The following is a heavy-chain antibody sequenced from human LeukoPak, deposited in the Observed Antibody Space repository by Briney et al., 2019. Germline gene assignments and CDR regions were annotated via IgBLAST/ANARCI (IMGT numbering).Heavy chain of an antibody. J-gene: IGHJ4*02. Sequence: PGGSLRLSCAASGFTFSSYEMNWVRQAPGKGLEWVSYISSSGSTIYYADSVKGRFTISRDNAKNSLYLQMNSLRAEDTAVYYCARKDPAGDYFDYWGQGTLVTVSS. D-gene: IGHD3-10*01. V-gene: IGHV3-48*03. CDR2: ISSSGSTI. CDR3: ARKDPAGDYFDY. CDR1: GFTFSSYE.